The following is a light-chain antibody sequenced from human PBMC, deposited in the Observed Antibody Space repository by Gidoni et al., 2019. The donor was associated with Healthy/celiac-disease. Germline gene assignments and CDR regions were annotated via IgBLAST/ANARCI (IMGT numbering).Light chain of an antibody. CDR1: QSVSSRY. CDR3: QQYGSSPT. V-gene: IGKV3-20*01. J-gene: IGKJ2*01. CDR2: GAS. Sequence: EIVLTQSPGTLSLSPGERATLSCRASQSVSSRYLAWYQQKPGQAPRLLIYGASSRGTGIPDRVSGSGSGTDLTITSSRLEPEDFAVYYCQQYGSSPTFGHGTKLEIK.